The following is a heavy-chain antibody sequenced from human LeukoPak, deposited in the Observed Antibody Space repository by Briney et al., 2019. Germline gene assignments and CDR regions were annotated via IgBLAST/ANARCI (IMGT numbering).Heavy chain of an antibody. Sequence: GGSLRLSCAASGFTFSNAWMSWVRQAPGKGLEWVGRIKGKTDGGTTDYAAPVKGRFTISRDDSKNTLYQQMNSLKTEDTAVYYCFSDYYVVHWGQGTLVTVSS. J-gene: IGHJ4*02. CDR3: FSDYYVVH. V-gene: IGHV3-15*01. CDR1: GFTFSNAW. CDR2: IKGKTDGGTT. D-gene: IGHD3-10*02.